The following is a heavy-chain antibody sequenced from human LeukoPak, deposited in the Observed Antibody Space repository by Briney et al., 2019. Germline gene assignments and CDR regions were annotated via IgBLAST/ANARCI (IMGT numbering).Heavy chain of an antibody. CDR1: GGTFSSYA. CDR3: ARDWGAYCGGDCLFDY. CDR2: INPNSGGT. J-gene: IGHJ4*02. D-gene: IGHD2-21*02. V-gene: IGHV1-2*04. Sequence: ASVKVSCKASGGTFSSYAISWVRQAPGQGLEWMGWINPNSGGTNYAQKFQGWVTMTRDTSISTAYMELSRLRSDDTAVYYCARDWGAYCGGDCLFDYWGQGTLVTVSS.